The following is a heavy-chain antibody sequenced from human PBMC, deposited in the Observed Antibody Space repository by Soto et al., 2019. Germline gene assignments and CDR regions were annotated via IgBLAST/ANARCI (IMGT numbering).Heavy chain of an antibody. CDR3: ARIPATYYDFWSGYPALSYYYYGMDV. D-gene: IGHD3-3*01. V-gene: IGHV1-8*02. Sequence: ASVKVSCKASGYTFTSYYMHWVRQATGQGLEWMGWMNPNSGNTGYAQKFQGRVTMTRNTSISTAYMELSSLRSEDTAVYYCARIPATYYDFWSGYPALSYYYYGMDVWGQGTTVTVSS. CDR1: GYTFTSYY. J-gene: IGHJ6*02. CDR2: MNPNSGNT.